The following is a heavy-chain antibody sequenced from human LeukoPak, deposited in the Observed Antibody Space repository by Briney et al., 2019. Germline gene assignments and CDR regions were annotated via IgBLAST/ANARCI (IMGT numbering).Heavy chain of an antibody. CDR1: GGTFSSYA. J-gene: IGHJ3*02. V-gene: IGHV1-69*01. CDR3: ARELERRVDAFDI. Sequence: SVKVSCKASGGTFSSYAISWVRQAPGQGLEWMGGIIPIFGTANYAQKFQGRVTITADESTSTAYMELSSLRSENTAVYYCARELERRVDAFDIWGQGTMVTVSS. D-gene: IGHD1-1*01. CDR2: IIPIFGTA.